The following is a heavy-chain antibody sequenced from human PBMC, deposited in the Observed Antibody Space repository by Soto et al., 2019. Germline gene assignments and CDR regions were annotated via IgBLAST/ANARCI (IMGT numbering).Heavy chain of an antibody. V-gene: IGHV3-23*01. D-gene: IGHD6-13*01. CDR2: ISGSGGST. CDR1: AFALSNYA. CDR3: AKDQGSSWYEIDY. J-gene: IGHJ4*02. Sequence: RRFLKLSSAASAFALSNYAMTWVRQAPGKGLEWVSTISGSGGSTYYADSVKGRFTISRDNSKNTLYLQMNSLRAEDTAVYYCAKDQGSSWYEIDYWGQGT.